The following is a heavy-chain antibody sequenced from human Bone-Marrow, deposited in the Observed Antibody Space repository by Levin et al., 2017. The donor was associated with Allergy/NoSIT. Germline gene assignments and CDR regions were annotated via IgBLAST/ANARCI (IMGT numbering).Heavy chain of an antibody. CDR3: ARGGQITMVRRVITTFAFDI. D-gene: IGHD3-10*01. V-gene: IGHV4-30-2*01. CDR1: GGSISSGGYC. J-gene: IGHJ3*02. Sequence: SETLSLTCAVSGGSISSGGYCWSWIRQPPGKGLEWIGNIYHSGSTPYNPSLRSRVTISVDRSQNQFSLNLSSVTAADTAVYFCARGGQITMVRRVITTFAFDIWGQGTMVSVSS. CDR2: IYHSGST.